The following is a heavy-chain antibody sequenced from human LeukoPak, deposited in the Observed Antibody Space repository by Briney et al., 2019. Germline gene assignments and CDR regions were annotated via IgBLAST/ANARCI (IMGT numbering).Heavy chain of an antibody. CDR1: GGSISGSSYY. CDR3: ARSPSSNWEYYFNY. Sequence: SETLSLTCTVSGGSISGSSYYWGWIRQPPGKGLEWIGSIFYSGSTYYNPSLKSRVTISVDTSKNQFSLKLSSVTAADTAVYYCARSPSSNWEYYFNYWGQGTLVTVSS. J-gene: IGHJ4*02. V-gene: IGHV4-39*01. D-gene: IGHD6-13*01. CDR2: IFYSGST.